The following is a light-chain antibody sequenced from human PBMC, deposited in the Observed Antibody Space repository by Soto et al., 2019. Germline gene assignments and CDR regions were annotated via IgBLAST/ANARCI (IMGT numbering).Light chain of an antibody. CDR1: QSINNR. J-gene: IGKJ1*01. CDR3: QQFIDGWT. CDR2: DAS. Sequence: IQMTQSPSTLSASIGDRVTITCRASQSINNRLAWYQQTPGKAPNLLIYDASSSESGVPSRFRGSGSETEFTLTIRGLQPDDFATYYCQQFIDGWTFGQGTKVDIK. V-gene: IGKV1-5*01.